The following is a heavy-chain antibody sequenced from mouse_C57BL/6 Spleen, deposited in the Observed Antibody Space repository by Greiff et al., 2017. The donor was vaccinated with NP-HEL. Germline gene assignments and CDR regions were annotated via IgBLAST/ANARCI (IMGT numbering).Heavy chain of an antibody. CDR1: GFSLTSYG. CDR3: ARGDYYGSSYWFAY. Sequence: VKLQQSGPGLVQPSQSLSITCTVSGFSLTSYGVHWVRQSPGKGLEWLGVIWSGGSTDYNAAFISRLSISKDNSKSQVFFKMNSLQADDTAIYYCARGDYYGSSYWFAYWGQGTLVTVSA. D-gene: IGHD1-1*01. J-gene: IGHJ3*01. V-gene: IGHV2-2*01. CDR2: IWSGGST.